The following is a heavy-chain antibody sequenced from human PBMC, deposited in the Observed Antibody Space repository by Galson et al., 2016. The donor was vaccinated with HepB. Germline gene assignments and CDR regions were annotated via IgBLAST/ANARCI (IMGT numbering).Heavy chain of an antibody. J-gene: IGHJ6*02. CDR1: GASISGYY. CDR2: IYYSGRT. Sequence: ETLSLTCTVSGASISGYYLSWIRQPPGKGLEWIGYIYYSGRTNYNPSLKSRVTISVDTSKNQFSLKLSSVTAADPAVYYCARDDSGGWYGFHYGMDVWGQGTTVTVSS. D-gene: IGHD6-19*01. CDR3: ARDDSGGWYGFHYGMDV. V-gene: IGHV4-59*01.